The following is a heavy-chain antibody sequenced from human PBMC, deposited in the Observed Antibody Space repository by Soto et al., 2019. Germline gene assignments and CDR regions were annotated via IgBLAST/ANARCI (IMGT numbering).Heavy chain of an antibody. D-gene: IGHD2-21*02. Sequence: QVQLVESGGGVVQPGRSLRLSCAASGFTFSSYGMHWVRQAPGKGLEWVAVIWYDGSNKYYADSVKGRFTISRDNSKNTLYLQMNSLRAEDTAVYYCARTYCGGDCYASAFDIWGQGTMVTVSS. V-gene: IGHV3-33*01. CDR1: GFTFSSYG. J-gene: IGHJ3*02. CDR2: IWYDGSNK. CDR3: ARTYCGGDCYASAFDI.